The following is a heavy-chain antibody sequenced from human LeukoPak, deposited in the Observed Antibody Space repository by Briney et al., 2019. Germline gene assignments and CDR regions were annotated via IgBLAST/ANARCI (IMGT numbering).Heavy chain of an antibody. Sequence: SETLSLTCTVSGGSISSYYWSWIRQPPGKGLEWIGYIYYSGSTNYNPSLKSRVTISVDTSKNQFSLKLSSVTAADTAVYYCARDYYGSGSYYGLDYWGQGTLVTVSS. J-gene: IGHJ4*02. V-gene: IGHV4-59*01. D-gene: IGHD3-10*01. CDR3: ARDYYGSGSYYGLDY. CDR2: IYYSGST. CDR1: GGSISSYY.